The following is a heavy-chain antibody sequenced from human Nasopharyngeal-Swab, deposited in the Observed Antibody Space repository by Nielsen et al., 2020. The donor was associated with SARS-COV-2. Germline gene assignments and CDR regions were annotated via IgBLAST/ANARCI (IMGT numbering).Heavy chain of an antibody. Sequence: GESLKISCAASGFTFNSYGMNWVRQAPGKGLELVSSISSTSSTIYYADSVKGRFTISRDNAKNSLYLQMNSLRDEDTAVYYCVRDSSGWYLDSDYWGQGTQVTVSS. CDR2: ISSTSSTI. CDR1: GFTFNSYG. J-gene: IGHJ4*02. D-gene: IGHD6-19*01. V-gene: IGHV3-48*02. CDR3: VRDSSGWYLDSDY.